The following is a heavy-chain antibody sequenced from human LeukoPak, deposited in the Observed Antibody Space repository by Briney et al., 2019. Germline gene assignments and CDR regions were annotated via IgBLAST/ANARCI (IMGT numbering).Heavy chain of an antibody. Sequence: PGRSLRLSCAASGFSLSSYWMSWVRQAPGKGLEWVANIKRDGSEENYVDSVKGRFTVSRDNAKNSLYLQMSSLRVEDTAVYYCAREVEAALDPWGQGTLVTVSS. CDR1: GFSLSSYW. V-gene: IGHV3-7*01. J-gene: IGHJ5*02. CDR3: AREVEAALDP. D-gene: IGHD5-24*01. CDR2: IKRDGSEE.